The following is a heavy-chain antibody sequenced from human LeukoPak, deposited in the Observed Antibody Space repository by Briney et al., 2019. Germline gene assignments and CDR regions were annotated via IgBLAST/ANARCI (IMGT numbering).Heavy chain of an antibody. D-gene: IGHD1-7*01. J-gene: IGHJ4*02. CDR1: GFTFDDYG. V-gene: IGHV3-20*04. CDR3: ARAGLYNWNYKGTAYFDY. CDR2: INWNGGST. Sequence: GGSLRLSCAASGFTFDDYGMSWVRQAPGKGLKWVSGINWNGGSTGYADSVKGRFTISRDSAKNSLYLQMNSLRAEDTALYYCARAGLYNWNYKGTAYFDYWGQGTLVTVSS.